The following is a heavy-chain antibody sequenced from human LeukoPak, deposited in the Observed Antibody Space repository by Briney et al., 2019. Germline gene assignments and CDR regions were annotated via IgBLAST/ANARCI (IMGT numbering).Heavy chain of an antibody. CDR2: INPTGGST. V-gene: IGHV1-46*01. D-gene: IGHD6-6*01. CDR3: ARTAARRFDY. Sequence: GASVKVSCKASGYTFTGYYMHWVRQAPGQGLEWMGIINPTGGSTTYAQKFQGRVTMTRDTSTSTVYMELSSLRSDDTAVYYCARTAARRFDYWGQGTLVTVSS. J-gene: IGHJ4*02. CDR1: GYTFTGYY.